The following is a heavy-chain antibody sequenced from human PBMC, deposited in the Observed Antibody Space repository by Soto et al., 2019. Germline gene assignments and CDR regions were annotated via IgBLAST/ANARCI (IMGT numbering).Heavy chain of an antibody. J-gene: IGHJ4*02. CDR3: ARQAMWFGELLLDY. D-gene: IGHD3-10*01. Sequence: PSETLSLTCTVSGGSISSYYWSWIRQPPGKGLEWIGYIYYSGSTNYNPSLKSRVTISVDTSKNQFSLKLSSVTAADTAVYYCARQAMWFGELLLDYWGQGTLVTVSS. V-gene: IGHV4-59*08. CDR1: GGSISSYY. CDR2: IYYSGST.